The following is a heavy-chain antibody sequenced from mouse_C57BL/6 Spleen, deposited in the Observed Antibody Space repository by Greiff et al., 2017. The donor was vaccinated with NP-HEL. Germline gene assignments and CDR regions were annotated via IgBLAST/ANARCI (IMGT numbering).Heavy chain of an antibody. Sequence: LLESGPELVKPGASVKISCKASGYAFSSSWMNWVKQRPGKGLEWIGRIYPGDGDTNYNGKFKGKATLTADKSSSTAYMQLSSLTSEDSAVYFCARGDYYGSPYYFDYWGQGTTLTVSS. CDR2: IYPGDGDT. D-gene: IGHD1-1*01. V-gene: IGHV1-82*01. J-gene: IGHJ2*01. CDR1: GYAFSSSW. CDR3: ARGDYYGSPYYFDY.